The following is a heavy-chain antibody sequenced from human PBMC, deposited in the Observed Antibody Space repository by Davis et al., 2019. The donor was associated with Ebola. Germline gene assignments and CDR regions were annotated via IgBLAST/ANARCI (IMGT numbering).Heavy chain of an antibody. V-gene: IGHV5-51*01. CDR3: ARLSYDYSNSLRGAAVDY. CDR2: IYPGDSYT. Sequence: GESLKISCKGSGYSFTSYWIGWVRQMPGKGLEWMGIIYPGDSYTNYSPSFQGHVTISADKSISTAYLQWSSLKASDTAMYYCARLSYDYSNSLRGAAVDYWGQGTLVTVSS. J-gene: IGHJ4*02. D-gene: IGHD4-11*01. CDR1: GYSFTSYW.